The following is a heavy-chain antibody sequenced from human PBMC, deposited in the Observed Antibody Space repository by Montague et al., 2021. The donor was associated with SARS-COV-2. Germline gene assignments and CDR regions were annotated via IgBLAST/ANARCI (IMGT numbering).Heavy chain of an antibody. D-gene: IGHD6-19*01. CDR2: IDWDDDT. CDR3: ARIPEYSSGGGPDWSFDL. J-gene: IGHJ2*01. Sequence: PALVKPTQTLTLTCTFSGFSVSTSGLRVSWIRQPPGKALEWLALIDWDDDTYYSTSLKTRLAISKDTSKNQVVLTMTDMDPVDTGTYYCARIPEYSSGGGPDWSFDLWGRGTLVTVSS. CDR1: GFSVSTSGLR. V-gene: IGHV2-70*01.